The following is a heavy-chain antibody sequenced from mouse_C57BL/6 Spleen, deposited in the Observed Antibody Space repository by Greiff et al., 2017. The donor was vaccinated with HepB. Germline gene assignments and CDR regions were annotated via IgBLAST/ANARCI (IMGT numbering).Heavy chain of an antibody. D-gene: IGHD1-2*01. CDR1: GYTFTSYW. CDR2: IDPSDSYT. CDR3: ASCHYYGPYYFDY. Sequence: VQLQQPGAELVKPGASVKLSCKASGYTFTSYWMQWVKQRPGQGLEWIGEIDPSDSYTNYNQKFKGKATLTVDTSSSTAYMQLSSLTSEDSAVYYCASCHYYGPYYFDYWGEGTTLTVSS. V-gene: IGHV1-50*01. J-gene: IGHJ2*01.